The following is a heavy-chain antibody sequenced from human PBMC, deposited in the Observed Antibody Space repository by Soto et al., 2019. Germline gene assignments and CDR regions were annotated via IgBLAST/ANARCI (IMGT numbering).Heavy chain of an antibody. D-gene: IGHD3-22*01. Sequence: SETLSLTCTVSGGSISSSSYYWGWIRQPPGEGLEWIGSIYYSGSTYYNPSLKSRVTISVDTSKNQFSLKLSSVTAADTAVYYCARLSYYDSSGYYLDYWGQGTLVTVSS. CDR1: GGSISSSSYY. CDR3: ARLSYYDSSGYYLDY. J-gene: IGHJ4*02. V-gene: IGHV4-39*01. CDR2: IYYSGST.